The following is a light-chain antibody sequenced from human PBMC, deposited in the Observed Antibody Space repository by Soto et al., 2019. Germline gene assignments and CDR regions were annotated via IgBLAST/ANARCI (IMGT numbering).Light chain of an antibody. CDR1: ISDVGGYNY. CDR2: GVS. V-gene: IGLV2-14*01. CDR3: SSYTSSSTLRV. J-gene: IGLJ3*02. Sequence: QSVLTQPAAVSGSPGQSITISCTGTISDVGGYNYVSWYQQHPGKAPKLMIYGVSNRPSGVSNRFSGSKSGNTASLTISGLQAEDEADYYCSSYTSSSTLRVFGGGTKLTVL.